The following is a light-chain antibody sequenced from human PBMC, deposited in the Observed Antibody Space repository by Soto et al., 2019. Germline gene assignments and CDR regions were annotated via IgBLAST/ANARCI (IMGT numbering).Light chain of an antibody. V-gene: IGKV4-1*01. Sequence: DIVMTQSPDSLAVSLGERATINCKSSQSVFHSYKDGNFLAWYQQKPGQPPKVLIYRASARRPGVPYRFSGSGSGTDFTLTITSVQAEDVAVYYCQQYYSIPLTFGGGTKVDIK. CDR3: QQYYSIPLT. J-gene: IGKJ4*01. CDR2: RAS. CDR1: QSVFHSYKDGNF.